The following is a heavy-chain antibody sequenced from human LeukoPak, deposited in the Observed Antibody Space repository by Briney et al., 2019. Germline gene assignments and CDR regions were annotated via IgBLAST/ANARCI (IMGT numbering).Heavy chain of an antibody. CDR1: GFTFSSYD. CDR2: ISGSGSTV. J-gene: IGHJ3*02. V-gene: IGHV3-48*01. CDR3: ARLRGTYAFDI. D-gene: IGHD1-26*01. Sequence: GGSLRLSCTASGFTFSSYDMHWVRQAPGKGLDWVSYISGSGSTVYYGDSVKGRFTISRDNAKNSLYLQMNSLRAEDTAVYYCARLRGTYAFDIWGQGTMVTVSS.